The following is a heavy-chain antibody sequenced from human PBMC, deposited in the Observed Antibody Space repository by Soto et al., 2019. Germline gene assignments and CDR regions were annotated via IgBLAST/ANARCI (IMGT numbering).Heavy chain of an antibody. CDR3: ARQDPTPLGDYGMDV. CDR2: IDPSDSYT. J-gene: IGHJ6*04. CDR1: GYSFTSYW. V-gene: IGHV5-10-1*01. D-gene: IGHD4-17*01. Sequence: GESLKISCKGSGYSFTSYWISWVRQMPGKGLEWMGRIDPSDSYTNYSPSFQGHVTISADKSISTAYLQWSSLKASDTAMYYCARQDPTPLGDYGMDVWGKGTTVTVSS.